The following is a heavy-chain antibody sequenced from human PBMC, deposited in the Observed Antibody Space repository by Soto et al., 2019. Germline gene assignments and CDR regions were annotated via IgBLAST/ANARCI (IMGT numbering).Heavy chain of an antibody. CDR3: AREVLGYCSSTSCPTWYFDL. J-gene: IGHJ2*01. CDR2: IYYSGST. V-gene: IGHV4-31*03. CDR1: GGSISSGGYY. Sequence: QVQLRESGPGLVKPSQTLSLTCTVSGGSISSGGYYWSWIRQHPGKGLEWIGYIYYSGSTYYNPSLKSRVTISVDTSKNQFSLKLSSVTAADTAVYYCAREVLGYCSSTSCPTWYFDLWGRGTLVTVSS. D-gene: IGHD2-2*01.